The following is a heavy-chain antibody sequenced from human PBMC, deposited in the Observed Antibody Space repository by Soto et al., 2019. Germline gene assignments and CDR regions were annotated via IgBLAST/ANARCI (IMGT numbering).Heavy chain of an antibody. J-gene: IGHJ4*02. D-gene: IGHD2-15*01. CDR3: ARGGARWPGYFDS. CDR2: INHSGST. Sequence: SATLSLTCSVYGWSFSVYYLSWLRQPPGKGLEWIGEINHSGSTNYNPSLKSRVTISVDTSKNQFSLKLSSVTAADTAVYYCARGGARWPGYFDSWGQGALVTVSS. V-gene: IGHV4-34*01. CDR1: GWSFSVYY.